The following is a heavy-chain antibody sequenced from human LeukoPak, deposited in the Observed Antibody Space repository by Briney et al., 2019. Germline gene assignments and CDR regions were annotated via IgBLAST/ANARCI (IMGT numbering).Heavy chain of an antibody. CDR1: GYTFTSYD. D-gene: IGHD5-18*01. V-gene: IGHV1-8*01. CDR2: MNTNRGNT. J-gene: IGHJ6*03. CDR3: VSRGYSYGHLYYYYYMDV. Sequence: ASLKLSCTASGYTFTSYDINWVRQATGQGLEWMGWMNTNRGNTGYAQKFQGRVTMTRNTSISTAYMELSSLRSEDTAVYYCVSRGYSYGHLYYYYYMDVWGKGTTVTVSS.